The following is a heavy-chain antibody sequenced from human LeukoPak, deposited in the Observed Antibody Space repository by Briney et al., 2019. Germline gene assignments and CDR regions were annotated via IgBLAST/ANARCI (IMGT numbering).Heavy chain of an antibody. J-gene: IGHJ5*02. CDR2: ISGSGGST. CDR1: GFTFNSYA. CDR3: AKDQTTVTTLDWFDP. Sequence: GGSLGLSCAASGFTFNSYAMSWVRQAPGKGLEWVSAISGSGGSTYYADSVKGRFTISRDNSKNTLYLQMNSLRAEDTAVYYCAKDQTTVTTLDWFDPWGQGTLVTVSS. D-gene: IGHD4-17*01. V-gene: IGHV3-23*01.